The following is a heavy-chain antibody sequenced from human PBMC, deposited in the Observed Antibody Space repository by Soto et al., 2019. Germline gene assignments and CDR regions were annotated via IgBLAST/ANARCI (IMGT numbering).Heavy chain of an antibody. V-gene: IGHV3-74*01. CDR1: RFTFSSYW. J-gene: IGHJ4*02. CDR3: ARFPGQLWVTRYFDY. Sequence: PGGSLRLWCASSRFTFSSYWMQWVRQSPGRGLVWVSRINSDGSSTSYADSVAGRFTISRDHAKKTLYLQMNSLRDEDKAVYYCARFPGQLWVTRYFDYWGQGTLVTVSS. CDR2: INSDGSST. D-gene: IGHD5-18*01.